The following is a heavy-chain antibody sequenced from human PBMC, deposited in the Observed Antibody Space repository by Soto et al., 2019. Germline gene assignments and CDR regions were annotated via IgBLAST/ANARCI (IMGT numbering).Heavy chain of an antibody. CDR1: GGTFSSYT. D-gene: IGHD3-22*01. CDR3: ARTRDYDSSGPGAFDI. J-gene: IGHJ3*02. Sequence: ASVKVSCKASGGTFSSYTISWVRQAPGQGLEWMGRIIPILGIANYAQKFQGRVTITADKSTSTAYMELSSLRSEDTAVYYCARTRDYDSSGPGAFDIWGQGTMVTVS. CDR2: IIPILGIA. V-gene: IGHV1-69*02.